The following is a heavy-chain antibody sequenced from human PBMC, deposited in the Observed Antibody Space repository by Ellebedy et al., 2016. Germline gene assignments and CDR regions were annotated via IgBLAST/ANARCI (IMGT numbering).Heavy chain of an antibody. CDR3: AKDMGSDWYFGIAVAGVDY. CDR2: ISWNSGSI. Sequence: GGSLRLSXAASGLTFDDYAMHWVRQAPGKGLEWVSGISWNSGSIGYADSVKGRFTISRDNAKNSLYLQMNSLRAEDTALYYCAKDMGSDWYFGIAVAGVDYWGQGTLVTVSS. J-gene: IGHJ4*02. CDR1: GLTFDDYA. D-gene: IGHD6-19*01. V-gene: IGHV3-9*01.